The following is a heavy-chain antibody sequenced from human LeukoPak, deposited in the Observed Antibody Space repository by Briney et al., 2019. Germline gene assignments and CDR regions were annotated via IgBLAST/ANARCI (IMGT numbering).Heavy chain of an antibody. Sequence: GGSLRLSCAASGVTFSSSWMSWVRQAPGKGLEWVANIKPDGSEKFHVDSVKGRFTISRDNSKSSLSLQMNSLRAEDTAVYYCARYSLTAALDFWGQGTLVTVSS. J-gene: IGHJ4*02. V-gene: IGHV3-7*01. CDR2: IKPDGSEK. CDR1: GVTFSSSW. D-gene: IGHD2-21*02. CDR3: ARYSLTAALDF.